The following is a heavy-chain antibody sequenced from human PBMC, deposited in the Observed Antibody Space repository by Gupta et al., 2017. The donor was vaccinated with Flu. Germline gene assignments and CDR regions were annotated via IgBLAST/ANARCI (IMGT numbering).Heavy chain of an antibody. CDR1: GFAFSSYS. V-gene: IGHV3-21*06. J-gene: IGHJ4*02. CDR3: ARSGGDRWYDQIVEPDY. Sequence: EVQLVDSGGDLVKPGGSLRLSCAASGFAFSSYSMNWVRQAPGKGLEWVSSIKRDSSEIRYRDSVKGRFIISRDNTKNLLYLEMNNLRVEDTAIYYCARSGGDRWYDQIVEPDYWGQGTRVTVSS. CDR2: IKRDSSEI. D-gene: IGHD2-2*01.